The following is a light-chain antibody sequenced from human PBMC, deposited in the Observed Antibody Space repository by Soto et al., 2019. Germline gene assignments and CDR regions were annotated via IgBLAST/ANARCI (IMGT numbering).Light chain of an antibody. CDR2: AAS. CDR1: QGIKNY. Sequence: DIQVTQHPSSLSASVGDRLTITCRASQGIKNYLAWYQQKPGETPKLLIYAASTLESGIPPRFSGSGSGTDFTLTINNLQPEDVATYYCQRYYNAPFTFGGGTKVEIK. J-gene: IGKJ4*01. V-gene: IGKV1-27*01. CDR3: QRYYNAPFT.